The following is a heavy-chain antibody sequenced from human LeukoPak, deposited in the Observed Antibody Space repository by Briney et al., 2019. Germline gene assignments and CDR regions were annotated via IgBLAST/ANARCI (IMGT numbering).Heavy chain of an antibody. Sequence: SETLSLTCAVSGGSISSSNWWSWVRQPPGKGLEWIGEIYHSGSTNYNPSLKSRVTISVDKSKNQFSLKLSSVTAADTAVYYCARDRLEYSSGWRNYYYMDVWGKGTTVTISS. D-gene: IGHD6-19*01. CDR1: GGSISSSNW. CDR2: IYHSGST. J-gene: IGHJ6*03. CDR3: ARDRLEYSSGWRNYYYMDV. V-gene: IGHV4-4*02.